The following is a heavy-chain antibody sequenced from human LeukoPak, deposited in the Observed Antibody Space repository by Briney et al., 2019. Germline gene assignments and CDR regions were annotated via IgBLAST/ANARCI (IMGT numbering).Heavy chain of an antibody. Sequence: GGSLRLSCAASGFTFSSYDMHWVRQATGKGLEWVSAIGTAGDTYYPGSVKGRFTISRENAKHSLYLQMNSLRAGDTAVYYCARGDSSGWYSYYGMDVWGQGTTVTVSS. V-gene: IGHV3-13*01. CDR1: GFTFSSYD. CDR3: ARGDSSGWYSYYGMDV. D-gene: IGHD6-19*01. CDR2: IGTAGDT. J-gene: IGHJ6*02.